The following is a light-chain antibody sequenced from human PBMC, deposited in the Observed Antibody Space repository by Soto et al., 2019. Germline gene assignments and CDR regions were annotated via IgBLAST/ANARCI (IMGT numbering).Light chain of an antibody. J-gene: IGLJ3*02. CDR3: LLYSGNALHCV. V-gene: IGLV7-46*01. CDR2: DTS. CDR1: TGSVTSGHY. Sequence: QAVVTQAPSLTVSPGGTVTLTCGSSTGSVTSGHYPYWFQQKPGHAPRTLIYDTSKKHSWTPARFSGSLLGGKAALTLSGVQPEDEAEYYCLLYSGNALHCVFGGGTKLTVL.